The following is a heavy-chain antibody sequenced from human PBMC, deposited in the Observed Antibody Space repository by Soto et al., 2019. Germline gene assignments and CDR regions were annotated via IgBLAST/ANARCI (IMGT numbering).Heavy chain of an antibody. CDR3: ARDEGGYSYDRTLFY. CDR1: GFTFSSYS. Sequence: PGGSLRLSCAASGFTFSSYSMNWVRQAPGKGLEWVSDISSNGSSIDYADSVEGRFTISRDNAKNSLYLQMNSLRAEDTALYYCARDEGGYSYDRTLFYWGQGTLVTVSS. V-gene: IGHV3-48*04. D-gene: IGHD5-18*01. CDR2: ISSNGSSI. J-gene: IGHJ4*02.